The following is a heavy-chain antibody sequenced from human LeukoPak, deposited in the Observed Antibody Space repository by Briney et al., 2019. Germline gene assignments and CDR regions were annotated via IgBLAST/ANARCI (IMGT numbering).Heavy chain of an antibody. V-gene: IGHV3-30*02. CDR3: AKQAEYSSGSLDY. J-gene: IGHJ4*02. CDR2: IRYDGSNK. Sequence: GGSLRLSCAASGFTFSSYGMHWVRQAPGKGLEWVAFIRYDGSNKYYADSVKGRFTISRDNSKNTLYLQMNSLRAEDTAVYYCAKQAEYSSGSLDYWGQGTLVTVPS. D-gene: IGHD6-25*01. CDR1: GFTFSSYG.